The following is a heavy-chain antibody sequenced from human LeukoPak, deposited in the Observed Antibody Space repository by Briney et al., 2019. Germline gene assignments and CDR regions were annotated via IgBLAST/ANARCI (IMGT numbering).Heavy chain of an antibody. CDR2: IFSSGST. CDR3: ARGEYGVNSGFWGLFDH. Sequence: SETLSLTCTVSGGSISSYYWSWIRQPPGKGLEWIGYIFSSGSTNCNPSLKSRVTISVDTSKNQFSLKLTSVTAADTAVYYCARGEYGVNSGFWGLFDHWGQGTLVTVSS. J-gene: IGHJ4*02. D-gene: IGHD4-23*01. CDR1: GGSISSYY. V-gene: IGHV4-59*01.